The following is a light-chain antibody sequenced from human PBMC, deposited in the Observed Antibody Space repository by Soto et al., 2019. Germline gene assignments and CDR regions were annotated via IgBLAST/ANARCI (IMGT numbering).Light chain of an antibody. CDR2: DVT. J-gene: IGLJ2*01. Sequence: QSALTQPASVSGSPGQSITISCTGTSSDIGRYNYVSWYQQHPGKAPKLMIYDVTNRPSGVSSRFSGSKSGNTASLTISGLQAEDEADYYCCSYAGSSALVFGGGTKVTVL. CDR1: SSDIGRYNY. CDR3: CSYAGSSALV. V-gene: IGLV2-14*03.